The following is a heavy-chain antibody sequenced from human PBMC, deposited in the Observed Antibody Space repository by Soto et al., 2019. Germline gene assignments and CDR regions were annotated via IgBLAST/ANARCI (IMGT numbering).Heavy chain of an antibody. CDR2: IYYSGST. CDR1: GGSISSGGYY. J-gene: IGHJ6*02. D-gene: IGHD3-9*01. V-gene: IGHV4-31*03. Sequence: PSETLSLTCTVSGGSISSGGYYWSWIRQHPGKGLEWIGYIYYSGSTYYNPSLKSRVTISVDTSKNQFSLKLSSVTAADTAVYYCASLLTDYYYYYGMDVWGQGTTVTVSS. CDR3: ASLLTDYYYYYGMDV.